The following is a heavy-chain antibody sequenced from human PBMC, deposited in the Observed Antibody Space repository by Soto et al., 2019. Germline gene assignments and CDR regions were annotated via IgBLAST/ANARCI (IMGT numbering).Heavy chain of an antibody. J-gene: IGHJ6*02. V-gene: IGHV3-23*01. CDR3: AMGGSELRAYYYGMDV. CDR1: GFTFSSYA. D-gene: IGHD1-7*01. CDR2: ISGSGGST. Sequence: GGSLRLSCAASGFTFSSYAMSWVRQAPGKGLEWVSAISGSGGSTYYADSVKGRFTISRDNSKNTLYLQMNSLRAEDTAVYYCAMGGSELRAYYYGMDVWGQGTTVTVSS.